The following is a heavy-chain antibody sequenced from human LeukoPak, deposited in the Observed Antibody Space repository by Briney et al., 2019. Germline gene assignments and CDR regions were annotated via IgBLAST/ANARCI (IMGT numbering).Heavy chain of an antibody. CDR3: ARDGVVAATPYNWFDP. V-gene: IGHV3-7*01. CDR1: GFTFSSHW. J-gene: IGHJ5*02. Sequence: GGSLRLSCAASGFTFSSHWMSWVRQAPGKGLEWVANIKKDGSEKYYVDSVKGRFTISRDNAKNSLYLQMNSLRAEDTAVYYCARDGVVAATPYNWFDPWGQGTLVTVSS. CDR2: IKKDGSEK. D-gene: IGHD2-15*01.